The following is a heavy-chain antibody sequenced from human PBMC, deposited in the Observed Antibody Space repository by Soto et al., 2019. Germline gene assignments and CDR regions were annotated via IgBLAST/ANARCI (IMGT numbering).Heavy chain of an antibody. V-gene: IGHV3-21*01. CDR3: ARPYGDHNYYAMDV. CDR2: ISSSSSYI. Sequence: EVQLVESGGGLVKPGGSLRLSCAASGFTFSSYAMNWVHQAPGKGLEWVSFISSSSSYIYYTDSVKGRFTISRDNAKNSLYLQMNSLRAEDTAVYYCARPYGDHNYYAMDVWGQGTTVTVSS. D-gene: IGHD3-10*01. J-gene: IGHJ6*02. CDR1: GFTFSSYA.